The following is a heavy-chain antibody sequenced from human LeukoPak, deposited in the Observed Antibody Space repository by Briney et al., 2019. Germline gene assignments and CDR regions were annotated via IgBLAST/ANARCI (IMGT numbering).Heavy chain of an antibody. J-gene: IGHJ5*02. D-gene: IGHD2-2*01. CDR2: INHSGST. CDR3: ARRGQRGYCSSTSCYHRYNWFDP. V-gene: IGHV4-34*01. Sequence: SETLSLTCAVYGGSFSGYYWSWIRQPPGKGLEWFGEINHSGSTNYNPSLKSRVTISVDTSKNQFSLKLSSVTAADTAVYYCARRGQRGYCSSTSCYHRYNWFDPWGQGTLVTVSS. CDR1: GGSFSGYY.